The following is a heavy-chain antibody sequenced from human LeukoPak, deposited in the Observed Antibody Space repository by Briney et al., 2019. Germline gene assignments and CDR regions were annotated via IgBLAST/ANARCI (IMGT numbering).Heavy chain of an antibody. J-gene: IGHJ3*02. CDR3: ARVSIAAAGGWSAFDI. V-gene: IGHV3-13*01. CDR1: GFTFSSYD. Sequence: PGGSLRLSCAASGFTFSSYDMHWVRQATGKGLEWVSAIGTAGDTYYPGSVKGRFTISRENAKNSLYLQMNSLRAGDTAVYYCARVSIAAAGGWSAFDIWGQGTMVTVSS. D-gene: IGHD6-13*01. CDR2: IGTAGDT.